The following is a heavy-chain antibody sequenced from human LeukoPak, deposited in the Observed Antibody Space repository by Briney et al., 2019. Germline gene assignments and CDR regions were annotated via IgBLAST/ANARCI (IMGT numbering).Heavy chain of an antibody. CDR1: GFTFSSYS. CDR3: AREYYYDRSGYYGWFDP. Sequence: PGGSLRLSCAASGFTFSSYSMNWVRQTPGKGLEWVSSISSSSSYIFYADSVKGRFTMSRDNAKKSLFLQMNSLRAEDTAVYYCAREYYYDRSGYYGWFDPWGQGTLVTVSS. V-gene: IGHV3-21*01. D-gene: IGHD3-22*01. J-gene: IGHJ5*02. CDR2: ISSSSSYI.